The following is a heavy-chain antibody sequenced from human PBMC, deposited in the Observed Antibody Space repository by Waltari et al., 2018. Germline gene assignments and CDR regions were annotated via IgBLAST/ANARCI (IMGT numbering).Heavy chain of an antibody. J-gene: IGHJ6*03. Sequence: QVQLVQSGAEVKKPGASVKVSCKASGYTFTGYYMHWVRQAPGQGLEWMGWINPNSGGTNYAQKFQGRVTMTRDTSISTAYMELSRLRSDDTAVYYCARGYDILTGLEIMDVWGKGTTVTVSS. D-gene: IGHD3-9*01. CDR1: GYTFTGYY. V-gene: IGHV1-2*02. CDR2: INPNSGGT. CDR3: ARGYDILTGLEIMDV.